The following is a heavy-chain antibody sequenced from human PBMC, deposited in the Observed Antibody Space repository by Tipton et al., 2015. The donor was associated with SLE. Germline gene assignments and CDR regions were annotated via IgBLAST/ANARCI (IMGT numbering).Heavy chain of an antibody. CDR2: INHSGST. CDR3: ASLYDVLTGPAFDI. V-gene: IGHV4-34*01. D-gene: IGHD3-9*01. J-gene: IGHJ3*02. Sequence: TLSLTCAVYGGSFSGYYWSWIRQPPGKGLEWIGEINHSGSTNYNPSLKSRVTISVDTSKNQFSLKLSSMTAADTAVYYCASLYDVLTGPAFDIWGQGTMVTVSS. CDR1: GGSFSGYY.